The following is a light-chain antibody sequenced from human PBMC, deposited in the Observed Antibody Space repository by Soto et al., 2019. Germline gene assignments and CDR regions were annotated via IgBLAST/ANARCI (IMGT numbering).Light chain of an antibody. J-gene: IGKJ1*01. Sequence: EIVMTQSPATLSVSPGERATLSCRASQSVSSNLAWYQQKPGQAPRLLIYGASTRATGIPARLSGSGCATEFALTISSLQSEDFSIYYCQHYNNWPPWTFGQGTKVEIK. CDR3: QHYNNWPPWT. CDR1: QSVSSN. V-gene: IGKV3-15*01. CDR2: GAS.